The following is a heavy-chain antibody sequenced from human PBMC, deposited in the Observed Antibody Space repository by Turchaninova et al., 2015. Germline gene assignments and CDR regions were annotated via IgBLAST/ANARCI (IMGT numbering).Heavy chain of an antibody. J-gene: IGHJ4*02. V-gene: IGHV4-30-2*06. CDR3: ARGTYGDYVLDH. CDR1: GGSIRRGGEP. D-gene: IGHD4-17*01. CDR2: IYHSGGS. Sequence: QLQESGSGLVRPSQTLSLTCTVSGGSIRRGGEPGGWIRPSPGKGREWIGYIYHSGGSPYNPSLGGRVAISVDKANNRFSLKLTSVTAADTAVYYCARGTYGDYVLDHWGQGTLVTVSS.